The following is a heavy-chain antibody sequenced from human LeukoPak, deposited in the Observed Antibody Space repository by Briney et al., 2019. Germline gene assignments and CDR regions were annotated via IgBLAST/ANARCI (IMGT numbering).Heavy chain of an antibody. CDR1: GFTFGDYS. D-gene: IGHD6-6*01. CDR3: AKTIATRPPYYFDY. Sequence: GGSLRLSCAASGFTFGDYSMNWVRQAPGKGLEWVSYISSSSSTMYYADSVKGRFTISRDNSKNTLYLQMNSLRAEDTAVYYCAKTIATRPPYYFDYWGQGTLVTVSS. CDR2: ISSSSSTM. V-gene: IGHV3-48*01. J-gene: IGHJ4*02.